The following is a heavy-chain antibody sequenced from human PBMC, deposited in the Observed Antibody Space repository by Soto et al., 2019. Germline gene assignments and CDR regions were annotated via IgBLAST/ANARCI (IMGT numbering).Heavy chain of an antibody. D-gene: IGHD3-22*01. V-gene: IGHV3-23*01. CDR1: GFTFSSHV. CDR2: ISGGGGTT. CDR3: ARDFGYYDSSGYYYETDAFDI. Sequence: PGGSLRLSCAASGFTFSSHVMNWVRQAPGKGLEWVAAISGGGGTTYYGDSVEGRFTMSRDNSKNTLYLQMNSLRADDTAVYYCARDFGYYDSSGYYYETDAFDIWGQGTMVTVSS. J-gene: IGHJ3*02.